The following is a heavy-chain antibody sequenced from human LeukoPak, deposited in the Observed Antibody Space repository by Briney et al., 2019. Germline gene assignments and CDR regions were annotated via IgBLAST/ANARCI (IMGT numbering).Heavy chain of an antibody. V-gene: IGHV1-18*01. CDR1: NYTFASYG. CDR3: VRVWPPNAVDRGMTYSYFNALDV. D-gene: IGHD1-1*01. CDR2: ISPYDGNT. J-gene: IGHJ6*02. Sequence: GASVKVSCKASNYTFASYGLSWVRQAPGQGLQWVGWISPYDGNTDYAQRFQARVTMTIDRATRTVYMELKRLRLDDTAVYYCVRVWPPNAVDRGMTYSYFNALDVWGQGTTVIVSS.